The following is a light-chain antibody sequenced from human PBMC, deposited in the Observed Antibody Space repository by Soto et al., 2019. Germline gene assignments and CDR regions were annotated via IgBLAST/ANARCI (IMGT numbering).Light chain of an antibody. CDR1: SSDVGSYNR. CDR2: DVS. V-gene: IGLV2-14*01. Sequence: QSVLTQPASVSGSPGQSITISCTGTSSDVGSYNRVSWYQQPPGTAPRLIIHDVSNRPSGVSTRFSGSKSGNTASLTISGLQAEDEADYYCSSYAGSSNVFGTGTKVTVL. CDR3: SSYAGSSNV. J-gene: IGLJ1*01.